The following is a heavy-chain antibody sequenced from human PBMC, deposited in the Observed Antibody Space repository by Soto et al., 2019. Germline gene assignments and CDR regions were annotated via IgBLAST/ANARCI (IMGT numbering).Heavy chain of an antibody. CDR1: GYSFTSYW. J-gene: IGHJ6*02. CDR3: ARCSAGLYYYYYGMDV. CDR2: IDPSDSYT. V-gene: IGHV5-10-1*01. Sequence: PGESLKISCKGSGYSFTSYWISWVRQMPGKGLEWMGRIDPSDSYTNYSPSFQGHVTISADKSISTAYLQWSSLKASDTAMYYCARCSAGLYYYYYGMDVWGQGNTVTVSS. D-gene: IGHD2-15*01.